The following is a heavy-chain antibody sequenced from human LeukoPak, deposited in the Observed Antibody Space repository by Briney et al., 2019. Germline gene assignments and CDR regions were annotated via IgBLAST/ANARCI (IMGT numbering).Heavy chain of an antibody. CDR3: AKSVYHSGNY. V-gene: IGHV3-23*01. D-gene: IGHD3-10*01. CDR2: ISGGTT. Sequence: GGSLRLSCAASGFTISTYGMSWVRQAPGKGLEWVSSISGGTTYYADSVKGRFTISRDNSKNTVALQMNSLRAEDTAVYYCAKSVYHSGNYWGQGTLVTVSS. CDR1: GFTISTYG. J-gene: IGHJ4*02.